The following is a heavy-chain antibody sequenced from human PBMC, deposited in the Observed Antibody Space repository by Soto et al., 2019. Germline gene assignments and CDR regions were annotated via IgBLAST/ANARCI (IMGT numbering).Heavy chain of an antibody. D-gene: IGHD6-13*01. J-gene: IGHJ4*02. Sequence: GMPLRLYCTATDFKTSSNAITWARQAPGKGLEWVSGLSGSGGSIYYADSVKGRFTISRDNSMNTLYLQMKTLRAEDTAVYYCAKVSSSWYAGFFDLWGXGT. CDR2: LSGSGGSI. CDR1: DFKTSSNA. CDR3: AKVSSSWYAGFFDL. V-gene: IGHV3-23*01.